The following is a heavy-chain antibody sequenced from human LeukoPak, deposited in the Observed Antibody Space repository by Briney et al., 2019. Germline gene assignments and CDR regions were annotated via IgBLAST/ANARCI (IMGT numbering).Heavy chain of an antibody. CDR1: GGTFSSYA. CDR3: ARGLDYYDSSGYGNDAFDI. V-gene: IGHV1-69*05. Sequence: SVKVPCKASGGTFSSYAISWVRQAPGQGLEWMGGIIPIFGTANYAQKFQGRVTITTDESTSTAYMELSSLRSEDTAVYYCARGLDYYDSSGYGNDAFDIWGQGTMVTVSS. D-gene: IGHD3-22*01. J-gene: IGHJ3*02. CDR2: IIPIFGTA.